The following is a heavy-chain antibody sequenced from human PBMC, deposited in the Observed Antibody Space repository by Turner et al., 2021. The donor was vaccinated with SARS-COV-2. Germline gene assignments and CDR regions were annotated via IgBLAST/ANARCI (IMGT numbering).Heavy chain of an antibody. D-gene: IGHD3-22*01. Sequence: QVRLQESGSGLVKPSETLSLTCSVSNGSISKSGSYWGWIRQPPGKGLEWIGYIHYGGRSNTNPSLRSRVTISAHTSKNQFSLNLSSVTAADTAVYYCASSLDYYDSSGPEGWFDPWGQGILVTVSS. CDR2: IHYGGRS. V-gene: IGHV4-61*08. CDR3: ASSLDYYDSSGPEGWFDP. J-gene: IGHJ5*02. CDR1: NGSISKSGSY.